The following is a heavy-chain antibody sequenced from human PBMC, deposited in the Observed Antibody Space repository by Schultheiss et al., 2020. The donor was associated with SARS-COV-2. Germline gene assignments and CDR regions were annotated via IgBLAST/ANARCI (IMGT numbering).Heavy chain of an antibody. CDR2: ISYDGSNK. J-gene: IGHJ6*02. V-gene: IGHV3-30*03. Sequence: GESLKISCAASGFTFSSYGMHWVRQAPGKGLEWVAVISYDGSNKYYADSVKGRFTISRDNARNSLYLQMNSLRAEDTAVYYCARPYYYDSSGYYYYYYGMDVWGQGTTVTVSS. CDR3: ARPYYYDSSGYYYYYYGMDV. CDR1: GFTFSSYG. D-gene: IGHD3-22*01.